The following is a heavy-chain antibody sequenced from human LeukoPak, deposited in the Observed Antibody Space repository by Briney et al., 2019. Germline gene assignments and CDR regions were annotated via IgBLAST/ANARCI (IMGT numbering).Heavy chain of an antibody. CDR3: ARDNGGTAMAYYYYYYMDV. J-gene: IGHJ6*03. V-gene: IGHV1-18*01. CDR1: GYTFTSYG. Sequence: EASVKVSCKASGYTFTSYGISWVRQAPGQGLEWMGWISAYNGNTNYAQKLQGRVTMTTDTSTSTAYMELSSLRSEDTAVYYCARDNGGTAMAYYYYYYMDVWGKGTTVTISS. D-gene: IGHD5-18*01. CDR2: ISAYNGNT.